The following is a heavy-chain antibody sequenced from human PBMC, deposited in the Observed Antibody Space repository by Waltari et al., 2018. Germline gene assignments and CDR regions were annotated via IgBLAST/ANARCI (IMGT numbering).Heavy chain of an antibody. CDR3: ARGSGTSIAVAGRFFRY. D-gene: IGHD6-19*01. Sequence: QVQLQQWGAGLLKPSETLSLTCAVYGGSFSGYYWSWIRQRPGKGLEWIGEINHSGSTNYNPYLKSRVTISVDTSKNQFSLKLSSVTAADTAVYYCARGSGTSIAVAGRFFRYWGQGTLVTVSS. CDR1: GGSFSGYY. V-gene: IGHV4-34*01. J-gene: IGHJ4*02. CDR2: INHSGST.